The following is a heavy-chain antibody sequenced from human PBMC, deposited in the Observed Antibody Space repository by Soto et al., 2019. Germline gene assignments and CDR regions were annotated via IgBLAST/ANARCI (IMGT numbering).Heavy chain of an antibody. CDR1: GGSFSDFY. D-gene: IGHD3-10*01. J-gene: IGHJ5*02. CDR3: ARAPYYYGSGSYSNWFDP. CDR2: INHSGST. V-gene: IGHV4-34*01. Sequence: SETLSLTCAVYGGSFSDFYWNWIRQPPGKGLEWIGEINHSGSTNYNPSLKSRVSISVDTSRNQISLKLSSVTAADTAVYYCARAPYYYGSGSYSNWFDPWGQGTLVTVSS.